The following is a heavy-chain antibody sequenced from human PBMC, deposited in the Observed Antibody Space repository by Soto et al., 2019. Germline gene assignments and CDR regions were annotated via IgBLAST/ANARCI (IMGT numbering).Heavy chain of an antibody. V-gene: IGHV3-33*01. J-gene: IGHJ6*02. Sequence: QLQLVESGGGVVQPGRSLRLSCTASGFDVLNYAMHWVRQAPGKGLEWVALIWFDGSTEYYADFVKGRFTMSRDSSKNPVFLEMDTLRAEDTAVYYCARRYNWRSVFLSYFYGIDVWGQGATVTVSS. CDR2: IWFDGSTE. CDR1: GFDVLNYA. D-gene: IGHD1-1*01. CDR3: ARRYNWRSVFLSYFYGIDV.